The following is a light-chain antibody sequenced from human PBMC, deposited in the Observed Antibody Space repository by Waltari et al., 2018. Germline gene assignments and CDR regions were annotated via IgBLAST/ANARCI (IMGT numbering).Light chain of an antibody. CDR1: QSISNG. CDR2: KAS. V-gene: IGKV1-5*03. J-gene: IGKJ2*01. CDR3: QQYNTYSS. Sequence: DIQMTQSPSSLSASVGDRVTITCRASQSISNGLAWYQQKPVKAPILLIYKASILKSGVPSRFSGSGSGTQFTLTISSLQPGDFATYYCQQYNTYSSFGQGTKLEIK.